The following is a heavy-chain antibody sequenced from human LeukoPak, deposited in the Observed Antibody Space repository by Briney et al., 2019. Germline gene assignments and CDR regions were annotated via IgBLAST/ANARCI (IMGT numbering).Heavy chain of an antibody. CDR3: ARDISGVARRGY. Sequence: ASVKDSRKASRYTLTGYFIHWVRQPPGAGLEWMGWVDPDSGGTNYAQKLRGSVTMTRDTTVNTAYMELSRLTSDETAVYFCARDISGVARRGYWGQGTLVSVSS. V-gene: IGHV1-2*02. D-gene: IGHD2-15*01. CDR2: VDPDSGGT. J-gene: IGHJ4*02. CDR1: RYTLTGYF.